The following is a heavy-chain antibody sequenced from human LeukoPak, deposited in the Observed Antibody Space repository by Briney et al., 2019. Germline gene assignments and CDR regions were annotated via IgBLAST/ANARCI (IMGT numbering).Heavy chain of an antibody. D-gene: IGHD6-19*01. CDR1: GGSISTYS. J-gene: IGHJ4*02. Sequence: PSETLSLTCTVSGGSISTYSWSWIRQPAGKGLEWIGRIYTSGSTHYNPSLKSRVTISVDKSKNHFSLKLSSVTAADTAVYYCGRHASVDGNWPRPLDYWGQGSLVTVSS. V-gene: IGHV4-4*07. CDR3: GRHASVDGNWPRPLDY. CDR2: IYTSGST.